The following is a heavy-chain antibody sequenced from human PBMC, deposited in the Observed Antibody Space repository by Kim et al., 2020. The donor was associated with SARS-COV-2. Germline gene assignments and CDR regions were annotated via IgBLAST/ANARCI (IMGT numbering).Heavy chain of an antibody. CDR3: ARVKAIFGVVGGRSWFDP. D-gene: IGHD3-3*01. V-gene: IGHV4-34*01. CDR1: GGSFSGYY. Sequence: SETLSLTCAVYGGSFSGYYWSWIRQPPGKGLEWIGEINHSGSTNYNPSLKSRVTISVDTSKNQFSLKLSSVTAADTAVYYCARVKAIFGVVGGRSWFDPWGQGTLVTVSS. CDR2: INHSGST. J-gene: IGHJ5*02.